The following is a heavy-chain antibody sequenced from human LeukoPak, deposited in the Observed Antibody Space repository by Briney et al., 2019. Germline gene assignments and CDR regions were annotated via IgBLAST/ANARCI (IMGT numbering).Heavy chain of an antibody. D-gene: IGHD6-19*01. CDR1: GFTFSSYE. V-gene: IGHV3-48*03. CDR3: ARDSSGWIVFDY. J-gene: IGHJ4*02. CDR2: ISSSGSTI. Sequence: GGSLRLSCAASGFTFSSYEMNWVRQAPGKGLEWVSYISSSGSTIYYADSVKSRFTISGDNAKNSLYLQMSSLRAEDTAVYYCARDSSGWIVFDYWGQGTLVTVSS.